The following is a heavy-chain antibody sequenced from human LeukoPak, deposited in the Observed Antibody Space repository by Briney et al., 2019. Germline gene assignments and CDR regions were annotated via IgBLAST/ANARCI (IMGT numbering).Heavy chain of an antibody. Sequence: APVKVSCKASGYTFTGYYMHWVRQAPGQGLEWMGWINPNSGGTNYAQKFQGRVTMTRDTSISTAYMELSRLRSDDTAVYYCARDQGSSSWLRNWFDPWGQGTLVTVSS. CDR1: GYTFTGYY. CDR2: INPNSGGT. V-gene: IGHV1-2*02. D-gene: IGHD6-13*01. CDR3: ARDQGSSSWLRNWFDP. J-gene: IGHJ5*02.